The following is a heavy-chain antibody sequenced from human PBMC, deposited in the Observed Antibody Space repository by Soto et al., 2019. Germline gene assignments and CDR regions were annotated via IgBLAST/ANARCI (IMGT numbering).Heavy chain of an antibody. CDR1: GYTFTSYG. V-gene: IGHV1-18*04. CDR2: ISAYNGNT. J-gene: IGHJ4*02. Sequence: ASVKVSCKASGYTFTSYGISWLRQAPGQGLEWMGWISAYNGNTNYAQKLQGRVTMTTDTSTSTAYMELRSLRSDDTAVYYCARAPKGGRPQYYFDYWGQGTLVTVSS. D-gene: IGHD3-16*01. CDR3: ARAPKGGRPQYYFDY.